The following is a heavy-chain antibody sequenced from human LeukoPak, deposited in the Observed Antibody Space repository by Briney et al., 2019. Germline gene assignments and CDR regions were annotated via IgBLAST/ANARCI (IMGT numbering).Heavy chain of an antibody. CDR1: GGTFSSYA. V-gene: IGHV1-69*13. D-gene: IGHD2-2*02. J-gene: IGHJ4*02. Sequence: ASAKVSCKASGGTFSSYAISWVRQAPGQGLEWMGGIIPIFGTANYAQKFQGRVTITADESTSTAYMELSSLRSEDTAVYYCAREGYCSSTSCYNLDYWGQGTLVTVSS. CDR2: IIPIFGTA. CDR3: AREGYCSSTSCYNLDY.